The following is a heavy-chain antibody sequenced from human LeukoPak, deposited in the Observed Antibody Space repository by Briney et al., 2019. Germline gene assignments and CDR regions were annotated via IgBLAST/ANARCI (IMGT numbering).Heavy chain of an antibody. J-gene: IGHJ4*02. D-gene: IGHD3-22*01. Sequence: GGSLRLSCAASGFSFSNYVMQWVRQAPGKGLEWVATIKQDGSDKYYVDSVNGRFTISRDNAKNSLYVQMNSLRAEDTAVYYCARLFQNYYYDSSGYFAFWGQGTLVTVSS. V-gene: IGHV3-7*01. CDR2: IKQDGSDK. CDR3: ARLFQNYYYDSSGYFAF. CDR1: GFSFSNYV.